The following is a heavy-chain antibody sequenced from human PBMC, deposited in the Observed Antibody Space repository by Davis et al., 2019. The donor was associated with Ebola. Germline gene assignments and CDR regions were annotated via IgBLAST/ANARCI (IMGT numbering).Heavy chain of an antibody. J-gene: IGHJ5*02. Sequence: ASVKVSCKASGYTFTSYAMHWVRQAPGQRLEWMGWINAGNGNTKYSQKFQGRVTITRDTSASTAYMELSRLSSEDTAVYYCARVVVGTYTLNWFDPWGQGTLVTVSS. CDR1: GYTFTSYA. CDR3: ARVVVGTYTLNWFDP. D-gene: IGHD1-14*01. CDR2: INAGNGNT. V-gene: IGHV1-3*01.